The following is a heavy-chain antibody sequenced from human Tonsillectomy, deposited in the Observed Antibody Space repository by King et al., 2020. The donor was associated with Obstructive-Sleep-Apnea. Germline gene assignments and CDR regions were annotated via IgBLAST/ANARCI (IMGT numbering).Heavy chain of an antibody. D-gene: IGHD5-24*01. J-gene: IGHJ6*02. CDR3: TKSHSRDANDYYYAMDV. CDR2: ISWNSGSI. Sequence: VQLVESGGGLVQPGRSLRLSCAASGFTFDDYAMDWVRQAPGKGLEWVSGISWNSGSIGYVDSVKGRFTISRDNAKNSLYLQMNSLRAEDTALYYCTKSHSRDANDYYYAMDVWGQGTTVTVSS. V-gene: IGHV3-9*01. CDR1: GFTFDDYA.